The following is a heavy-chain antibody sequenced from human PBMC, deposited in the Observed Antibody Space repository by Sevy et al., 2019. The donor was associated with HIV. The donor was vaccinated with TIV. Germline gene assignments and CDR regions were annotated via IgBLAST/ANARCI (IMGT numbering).Heavy chain of an antibody. CDR2: IRSKAYGGTT. J-gene: IGHJ5*02. V-gene: IGHV3-49*03. CDR1: GFTFGDYA. CDR3: TRDRDRGYSGSYSRFDP. D-gene: IGHD1-26*01. Sequence: GGSLRLSCTASGFTFGDYAMSWFRQAPGKGLEWVGFIRSKAYGGTTEYAASVKGRFTISRDDSKSIAYLQMNSLKTEDTAVYYCTRDRDRGYSGSYSRFDPWGQGTLVTVSS.